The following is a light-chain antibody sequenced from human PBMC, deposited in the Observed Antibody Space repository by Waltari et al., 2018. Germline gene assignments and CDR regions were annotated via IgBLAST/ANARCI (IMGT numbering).Light chain of an antibody. CDR3: QQYYSSPYS. V-gene: IGKV4-1*01. J-gene: IGKJ2*03. CDR1: QSFLYSANNKNY. CDR2: WAS. Sequence: DIVMTQSPDSLAVFLGERATIHCKSSQSFLYSANNKNYLAWYQQKPGQPPRLLIYWASTRKSGVPDRFSGSGSGTDFTLTISSLQAEDVAVYYCQQYYSSPYSFGQGTKLGIK.